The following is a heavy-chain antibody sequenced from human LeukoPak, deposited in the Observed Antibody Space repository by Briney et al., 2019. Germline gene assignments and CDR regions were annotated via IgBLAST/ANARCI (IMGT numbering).Heavy chain of an antibody. V-gene: IGHV4-31*03. Sequence: SETLSLTCTVSGXSISSGGYYWSWIRQHPGKGLEWIGYIYYSGSTYYNPSLKSRVTISVDTSKNQFSLKLSSVTAADTAVYYCARGLLFSWFDPWGQGTLVTVSS. CDR1: GXSISSGGYY. D-gene: IGHD2-21*02. CDR3: ARGLLFSWFDP. CDR2: IYYSGST. J-gene: IGHJ5*02.